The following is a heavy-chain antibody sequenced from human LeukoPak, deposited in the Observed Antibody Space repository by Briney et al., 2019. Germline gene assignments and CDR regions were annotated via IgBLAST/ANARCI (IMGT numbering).Heavy chain of an antibody. CDR1: GFTFSSYW. CDR2: MKYDGSEK. CDR3: AKVRATVVTGLVGY. J-gene: IGHJ4*02. V-gene: IGHV3-7*03. Sequence: GGSLRLSCAASGFTFSSYWMSWVRQAPGKGLEWVANMKYDGSEKYYVDSVKGRFTISRDNAKNSLYLQMNSLRAEDTAVYYCAKVRATVVTGLVGYWGQGTLVTVSS. D-gene: IGHD4-23*01.